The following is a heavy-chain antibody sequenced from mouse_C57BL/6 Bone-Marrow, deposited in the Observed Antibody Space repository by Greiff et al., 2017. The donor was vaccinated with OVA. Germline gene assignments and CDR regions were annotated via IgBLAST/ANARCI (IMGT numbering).Heavy chain of an antibody. Sequence: DVKLVESGPGLVKPSQSLSLTCSVTGYSITSGYYWNWIRQFPGNKLEWMGYISYDGSNNYNPSLKNRISITRDTSKNQFFLKLNSVTTEDTATYYCARQAYYFDYWGQGTTLTVSS. CDR1: GYSITSGYY. J-gene: IGHJ2*01. V-gene: IGHV3-6*01. D-gene: IGHD3-2*02. CDR2: ISYDGSN. CDR3: ARQAYYFDY.